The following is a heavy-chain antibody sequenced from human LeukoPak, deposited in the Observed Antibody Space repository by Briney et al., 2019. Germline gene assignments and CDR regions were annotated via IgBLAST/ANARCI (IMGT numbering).Heavy chain of an antibody. CDR3: ARNCNDYGDYVHDY. V-gene: IGHV3-21*01. J-gene: IGHJ4*02. CDR1: GFTFSSSA. Sequence: GGSLRLSCAASGFTFSSSAMSWVRQAPGKGLEWVSSISSSSSYIYYADSVKGRFTISRDNAKNSLYLQMNSLRAEDTAVYYCARNCNDYGDYVHDYWGQGTLVTVSS. CDR2: ISSSSSYI. D-gene: IGHD4-17*01.